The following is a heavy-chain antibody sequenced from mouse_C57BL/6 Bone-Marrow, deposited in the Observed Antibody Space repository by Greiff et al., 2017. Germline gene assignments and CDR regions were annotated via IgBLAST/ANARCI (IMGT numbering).Heavy chain of an antibody. CDR3: ARPATVVPWYFDV. Sequence: VQLQQSGAELARPGASVKLSCKASGYTFTSYGISWVKQRTGQGLEWIGEIYPRSGNTYYNEKFKGKATLTADKSSSTAYMELRSLTSEDSAVYFCARPATVVPWYFDVWGTETTVTVSS. J-gene: IGHJ1*03. V-gene: IGHV1-81*01. CDR1: GYTFTSYG. CDR2: IYPRSGNT. D-gene: IGHD1-1*01.